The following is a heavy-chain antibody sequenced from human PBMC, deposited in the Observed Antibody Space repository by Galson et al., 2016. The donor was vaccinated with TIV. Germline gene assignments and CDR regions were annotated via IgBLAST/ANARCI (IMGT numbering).Heavy chain of an antibody. Sequence: SLRLSCAASGFTFSDYGMHWVRQAPGKGLEWVAVISYDGSDQYYAGSVEGRFTIYRDNSKNTLYLQMNSLRSDDTDMYYCAKDPRLYGDYFLHYFDYWGQGTLVTVSS. CDR1: GFTFSDYG. J-gene: IGHJ4*02. CDR2: ISYDGSDQ. V-gene: IGHV3-30*18. CDR3: AKDPRLYGDYFLHYFDY. D-gene: IGHD4-17*01.